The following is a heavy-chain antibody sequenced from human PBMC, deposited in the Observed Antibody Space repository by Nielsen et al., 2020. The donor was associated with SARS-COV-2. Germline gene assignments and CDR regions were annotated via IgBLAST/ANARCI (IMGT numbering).Heavy chain of an antibody. Sequence: GESLKISCAASGFTFSSYSMNWVRQAPGKGLEWVSYISSSGSTIYYADSVKGRFTISRDNSKNTMYLQMNSLRVEDTAMYYCARDSDCSTTSCYFDYWGQGTLVTVSS. CDR2: ISSSGSTI. V-gene: IGHV3-48*01. J-gene: IGHJ4*02. CDR1: GFTFSSYS. D-gene: IGHD2-2*01. CDR3: ARDSDCSTTSCYFDY.